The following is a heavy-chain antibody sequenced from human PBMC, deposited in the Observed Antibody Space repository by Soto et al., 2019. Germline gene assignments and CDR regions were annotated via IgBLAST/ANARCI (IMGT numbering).Heavy chain of an antibody. D-gene: IGHD6-13*01. CDR1: GFTFSSYG. V-gene: IGHV3-33*01. CDR3: ARDCIAAAGTSWFDP. CDR2: IWYDGSNK. Sequence: GGSLRLSCAASGFTFSSYGMHWVRQAPGKGLEWVAVIWYDGSNKYYADSVKGRFTISRDNSKNTLYLQMNSLRAEDTAVYYCARDCIAAAGTSWFDPWGQGTLVTVSS. J-gene: IGHJ5*02.